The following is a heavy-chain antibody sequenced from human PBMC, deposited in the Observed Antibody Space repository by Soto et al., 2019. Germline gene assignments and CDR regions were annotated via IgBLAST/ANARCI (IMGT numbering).Heavy chain of an antibody. D-gene: IGHD1-7*01. J-gene: IGHJ6*02. V-gene: IGHV4-31*03. CDR3: ARDPVTGTTYGMDV. Sequence: SETLSLTCTVSGGSISSGGYYWSWIRQHPGKGLEWIGYIYYSGSTYYNPSLKSRVTISVDTSKNQFSLKLSSVTAADTAVYYCARDPVTGTTYGMDVWGQGTTVTVSS. CDR1: GGSISSGGYY. CDR2: IYYSGST.